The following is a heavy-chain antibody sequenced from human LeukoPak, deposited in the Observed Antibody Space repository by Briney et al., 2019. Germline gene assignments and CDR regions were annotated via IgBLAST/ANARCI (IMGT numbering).Heavy chain of an antibody. V-gene: IGHV5-51*01. CDR1: GYSFTTYW. CDR2: IYPDDSDT. CDR3: ARRGSSSSDYYYGMTS. D-gene: IGHD6-6*01. J-gene: IGHJ6*02. Sequence: GESLKISCKGSGYSFTTYWIGWVRQMPGKGLEWMGIIYPDDSDTRYSPSFQGQVTISVDKSISTAYLQWSSLKASDAAIYYCARRGSSSSDYYYGMTSGAKGPRSPSP.